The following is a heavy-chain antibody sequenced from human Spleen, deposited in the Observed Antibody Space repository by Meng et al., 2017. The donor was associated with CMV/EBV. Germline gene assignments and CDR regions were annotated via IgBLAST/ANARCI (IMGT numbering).Heavy chain of an antibody. CDR2: IYSSGST. J-gene: IGHJ6*02. CDR1: GFTVSTNY. V-gene: IGHV3-66*03. D-gene: IGHD1-7*01. CDR3: ATSTTNAYYYYGMDV. Sequence: GESLKISCAASGFTVSTNYMIWVRQAPGKGLEWVSVIYSSGSTYYTDSVKGRFTISRDHSKNTLYLQMNSLRAEDTAVYYCATSTTNAYYYYGMDVWGQGTTVTVSS.